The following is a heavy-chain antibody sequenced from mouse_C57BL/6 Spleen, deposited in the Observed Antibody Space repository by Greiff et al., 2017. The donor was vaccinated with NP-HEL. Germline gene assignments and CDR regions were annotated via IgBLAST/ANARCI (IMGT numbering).Heavy chain of an antibody. V-gene: IGHV1S81*02. Sequence: QVQLQQPGAELVKARASVKMSCKASGYTFTSYWMHWVKQRLGQGLEWFAETNPTNGRTYYNEKFKSKATLTVDKSSSTAYMLLSGPTFEDSAVYYCARIKKLVATYFDYWGQGTTLTVSS. CDR2: TNPTNGRT. CDR1: GYTFTSYW. J-gene: IGHJ2*01. CDR3: ARIKKLVATYFDY. D-gene: IGHD1-1*01.